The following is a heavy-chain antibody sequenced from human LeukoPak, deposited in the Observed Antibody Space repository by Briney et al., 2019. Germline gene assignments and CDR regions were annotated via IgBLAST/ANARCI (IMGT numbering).Heavy chain of an antibody. J-gene: IGHJ4*02. Sequence: AAVKVSCKASGYTFPSYGISWVRQAPGQGLEWMVWISAYNGNTNYAQKLQGRVTMTTDTSTSTAYMELRSLRSDDTAVYYCARGSDGYSYGYLDYWGQGTLVTVSS. D-gene: IGHD5-18*01. CDR3: ARGSDGYSYGYLDY. V-gene: IGHV1-18*01. CDR1: GYTFPSYG. CDR2: ISAYNGNT.